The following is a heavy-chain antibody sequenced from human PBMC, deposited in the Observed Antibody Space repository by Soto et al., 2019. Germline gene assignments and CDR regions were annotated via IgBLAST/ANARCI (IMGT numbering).Heavy chain of an antibody. Sequence: GGSLRLSCAASGFTFDDYAMHWVRQAPGKGLEWVSGISWNSGSIGYADSVKGRFTISRDNAKNSLYLQMNSLRAEDTALYYCAKARYCGSTSCYSFDYWGQGTLVTVSS. J-gene: IGHJ4*02. CDR3: AKARYCGSTSCYSFDY. CDR1: GFTFDDYA. CDR2: ISWNSGSI. V-gene: IGHV3-9*01. D-gene: IGHD2-2*01.